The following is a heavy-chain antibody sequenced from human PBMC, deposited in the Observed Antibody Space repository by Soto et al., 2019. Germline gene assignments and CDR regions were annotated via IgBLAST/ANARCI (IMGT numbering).Heavy chain of an antibody. J-gene: IGHJ5*02. CDR1: GGTFSSYA. Sequence: QVQLVQSGAEVKKPGSSVKVSCKASGGTFSSYAISWVRQAPGQGLEWMGGIIPIFGTANYAQKFQGRVTXXAXEYXSPAYMELSSLRSEDTAVYYCARVGITIFGVVFDPWGQGPLVTVSS. CDR3: ARVGITIFGVVFDP. V-gene: IGHV1-69*12. CDR2: IIPIFGTA. D-gene: IGHD3-3*01.